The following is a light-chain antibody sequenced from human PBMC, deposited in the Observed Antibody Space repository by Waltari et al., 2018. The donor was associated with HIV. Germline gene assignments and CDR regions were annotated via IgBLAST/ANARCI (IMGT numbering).Light chain of an antibody. V-gene: IGKV3-15*01. CDR1: QNVSSN. CDR2: GAS. J-gene: IGKJ2*01. CDR3: QQYNNWSYT. Sequence: EIVMTQSPATLSVSPGERATLSCRASQNVSSNLAWYQQKPGQAPRLLIYGASTRATGIPARFSGSGSGTEFTLTISSLLSEDFAVYYCQQYNNWSYTFGQGTKLKIK.